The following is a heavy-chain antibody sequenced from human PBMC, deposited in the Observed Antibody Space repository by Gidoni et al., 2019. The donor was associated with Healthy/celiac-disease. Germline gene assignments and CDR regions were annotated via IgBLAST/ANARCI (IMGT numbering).Heavy chain of an antibody. J-gene: IGHJ4*02. CDR2: IISKVYGGTT. V-gene: IGHV3-49*03. CDR1: GFNFGDYA. CDR3: TREGELPIFPYYFDY. Sequence: EVQLVESGGGLVQPGRSLRLSCTASGFNFGDYAMSWFRQAPGKGLEWVGYIISKVYGGTTEYAASVKGRFPISRDDSKIIDYLQMNSLKTEDTAVYYCTREGELPIFPYYFDYWGQGTLVTVSS. D-gene: IGHD1-26*01.